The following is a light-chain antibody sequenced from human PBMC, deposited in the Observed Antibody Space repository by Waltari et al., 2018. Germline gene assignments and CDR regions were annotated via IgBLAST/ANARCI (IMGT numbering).Light chain of an antibody. CDR1: SSDVGGYNY. CDR2: EVS. V-gene: IGLV2-14*01. J-gene: IGLJ2*01. Sequence: QSALTQPASVSGSPGQSIPISCTGTSSDVGGYNYVSWSQQHPGKAPKLMIYEVSNRPSGVSNRFSGSKSGNTASLTISGLQAEDEADYYCSSYTSSSTLDVVFGGGTKLTVL. CDR3: SSYTSSSTLDVV.